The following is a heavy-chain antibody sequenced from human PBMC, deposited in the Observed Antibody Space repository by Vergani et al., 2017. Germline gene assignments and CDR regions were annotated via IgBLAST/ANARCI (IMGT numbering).Heavy chain of an antibody. CDR2: IRYDGSSE. V-gene: IGHV3-30*02. CDR1: GFTFSDYY. J-gene: IGHJ6*02. D-gene: IGHD2/OR15-2a*01. Sequence: QVQLVESGGGLVKPGGSLRLSCAASGFTFSDYYMSWVRQAPGKGLEWVSFIRYDGSSEYYGDSVKGRFTISRDKSQNTVNLQMNSLRTEDTAVYFCANSVIAGNVGVAYFGMDVWGRGTTVTVSS. CDR3: ANSVIAGNVGVAYFGMDV.